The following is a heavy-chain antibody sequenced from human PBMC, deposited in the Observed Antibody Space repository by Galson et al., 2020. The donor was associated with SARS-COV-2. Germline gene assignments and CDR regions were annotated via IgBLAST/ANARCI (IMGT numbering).Heavy chain of an antibody. D-gene: IGHD4-4*01. CDR2: IYYSGST. Sequence: SETLSLTCTVSGGSISSYYWSWIRQPSGKGLEWIGYIYYSGSTNYNPSLKSRVTISVDTSKNQFSLKLSSVTAADTAVYYCAGSQGTVTTYYYYGMDVWGQGTTVTVSS. CDR3: AGSQGTVTTYYYYGMDV. CDR1: GGSISSYY. V-gene: IGHV4-59*01. J-gene: IGHJ6*02.